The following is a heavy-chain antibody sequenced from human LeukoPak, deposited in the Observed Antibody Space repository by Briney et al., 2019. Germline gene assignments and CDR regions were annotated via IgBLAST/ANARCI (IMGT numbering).Heavy chain of an antibody. D-gene: IGHD6-19*01. CDR1: GFTVSTNY. J-gene: IGHJ4*02. V-gene: IGHV3-53*01. CDR3: ARGGYSSGWYRD. Sequence: GGSLRLTCAASGFTVSTNYMNWVRQAPGKGLEWVSVVYSGGSTYYADSVKGRFTISRDNSKNTLYLQMSSLRAEDTAVYYCARGGYSSGWYRDWGQGTLVTVSS. CDR2: VYSGGST.